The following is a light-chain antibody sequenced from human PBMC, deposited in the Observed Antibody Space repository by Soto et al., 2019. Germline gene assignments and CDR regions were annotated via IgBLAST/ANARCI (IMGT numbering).Light chain of an antibody. CDR2: GAS. Sequence: EIVLTQSPGTLSLSPGERATLSCRASQSVSTTYLAWYQQKPGQAPRLLIYGASSRATGIPDRFSGSGSETDFTLTNSRLEPEQFAVYYCQQYRSSPPWTFGQGTNVEIK. V-gene: IGKV3-20*01. CDR1: QSVSTTY. CDR3: QQYRSSPPWT. J-gene: IGKJ1*01.